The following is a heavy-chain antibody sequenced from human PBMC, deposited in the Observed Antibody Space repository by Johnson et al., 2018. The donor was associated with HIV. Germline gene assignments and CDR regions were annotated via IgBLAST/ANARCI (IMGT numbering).Heavy chain of an antibody. D-gene: IGHD3-16*01. Sequence: QVQLVESGGGVVQPGGSLRLSCAASGFSFSTYDVHWVRQAPGKGLEWVAFIRYDGNNKYYADSVKGRFTISRDNSKNTLYLQMNSLRAEDTAVYYCARKGAWAFDIWGQGTMVTVSS. CDR2: IRYDGNNK. CDR3: ARKGAWAFDI. J-gene: IGHJ3*02. CDR1: GFSFSTYD. V-gene: IGHV3-30*02.